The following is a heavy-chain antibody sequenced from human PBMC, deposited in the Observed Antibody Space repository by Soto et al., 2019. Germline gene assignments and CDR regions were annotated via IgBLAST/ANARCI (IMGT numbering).Heavy chain of an antibody. CDR1: GFTFSSYA. CDR2: ISYDGSNK. Sequence: GGSLRLSCAASGFTFSSYAMHWVRQAPGKGLEWVAVISYDGSNKYYADSVKGRFTISRDNSKNTLYLQMNSLRAEDTAVYYCARGMGSLSFYYHYGMDVWGQGTTVTVSS. D-gene: IGHD2-8*01. J-gene: IGHJ6*02. CDR3: ARGMGSLSFYYHYGMDV. V-gene: IGHV3-30-3*01.